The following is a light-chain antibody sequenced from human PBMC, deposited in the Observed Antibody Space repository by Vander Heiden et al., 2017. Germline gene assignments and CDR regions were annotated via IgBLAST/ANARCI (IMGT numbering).Light chain of an antibody. J-gene: IGLJ2*01. CDR1: NIGSKS. V-gene: IGLV3-21*03. Sequence: WERTQQRSRSVPGGKRTRITCGGNNIGSKSVHGYQQKPGQAPVLVVYDDSDRPSGIPERFSGSNSGNTATLTISRVEAGDEADYYCQVWDSSSDHVVFGGGTKLTVL. CDR3: QVWDSSSDHVV. CDR2: DDS.